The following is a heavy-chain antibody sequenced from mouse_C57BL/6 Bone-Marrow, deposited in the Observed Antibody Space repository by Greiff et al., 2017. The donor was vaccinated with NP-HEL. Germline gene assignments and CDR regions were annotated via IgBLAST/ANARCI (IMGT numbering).Heavy chain of an antibody. CDR3: ARGGVGRFAY. CDR1: GYTFTDYY. J-gene: IGHJ3*01. Sequence: VQLKQSGPVLVKPGASVKMSCKASGYTFTDYYMNWVKQSHGKSLEWIGVINPYNGGTSYNQKFKGKATLTVDKSSSTAYMELNSLTSEDSAVYYCARGGVGRFAYWGQGTLVTVSA. CDR2: INPYNGGT. D-gene: IGHD1-1*02. V-gene: IGHV1-19*01.